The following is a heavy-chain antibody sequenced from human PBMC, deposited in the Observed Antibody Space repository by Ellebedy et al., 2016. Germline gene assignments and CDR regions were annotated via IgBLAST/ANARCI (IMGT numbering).Heavy chain of an antibody. CDR3: ARDFQDYYDSSGYYSDAFDI. CDR1: GGSFSGYY. CDR2: IYYSGST. D-gene: IGHD3-22*01. J-gene: IGHJ3*02. Sequence: SETLSLTCAVYGGSFSGYYWTWIRQPPGKGLEWIGSIYYSGSTYYNPSLKSRVTISVDTSKNQFSLKLSSVTAADTAVYYCARDFQDYYDSSGYYSDAFDIWGQGTMVTVSS. V-gene: IGHV4-34*01.